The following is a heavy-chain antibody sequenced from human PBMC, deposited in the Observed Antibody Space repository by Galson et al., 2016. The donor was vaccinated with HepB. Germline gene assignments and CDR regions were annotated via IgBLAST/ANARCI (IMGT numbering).Heavy chain of an antibody. Sequence: PALVKPTQTLTLTCTFSGFSLSTTGVAVGWIRQPPGKTLEWLALISGHDDKRYTPSLKSKLTISKDTSKQQVLLTMTNVDPVDTATYYCIHSSDLHHAFDIWGQGTSVIVSS. CDR1: GFSLSTTGVA. CDR2: ISGHDDK. D-gene: IGHD2-21*02. V-gene: IGHV2-5*01. CDR3: IHSSDLHHAFDI. J-gene: IGHJ3*02.